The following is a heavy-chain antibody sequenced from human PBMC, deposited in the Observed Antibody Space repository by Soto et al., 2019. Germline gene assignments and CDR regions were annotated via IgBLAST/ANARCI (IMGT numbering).Heavy chain of an antibody. CDR3: ARHPYYYGSGSYDNRKCYYSMGV. CDR1: GGSISSGGYY. Sequence: PSETLSLTCTVSGGSISSGGYYWSWIRQHPGKGLEWLGYIYYSGSTYYNPSLKSRVTISVYTSRNQFSLKLSSVTAAGTAEYYCARHPYYYGSGSYDNRKCYYSMGVWGQGTSVTVSS. J-gene: IGHJ6*02. V-gene: IGHV4-31*03. D-gene: IGHD3-10*01. CDR2: IYYSGST.